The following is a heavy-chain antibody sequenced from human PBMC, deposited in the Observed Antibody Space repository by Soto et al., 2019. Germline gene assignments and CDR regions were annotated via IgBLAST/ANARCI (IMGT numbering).Heavy chain of an antibody. CDR2: IYYSGST. CDR1: GGSVSSGRYY. Sequence: PSETLSLTCTVSGGSVSSGRYYWSWIRQPPGKGLEWIGYIYYSGSTNYNPSLKSRVTISVDTSKNQFSLKLSSVTAADTAVYYCARGATYYDFWSGYYLNYYYYGMDVWGQGTTVTVSS. CDR3: ARGATYYDFWSGYYLNYYYYGMDV. V-gene: IGHV4-61*01. J-gene: IGHJ6*02. D-gene: IGHD3-3*01.